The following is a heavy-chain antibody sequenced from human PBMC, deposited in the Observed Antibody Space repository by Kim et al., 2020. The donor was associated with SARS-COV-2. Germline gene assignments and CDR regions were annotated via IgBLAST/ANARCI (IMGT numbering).Heavy chain of an antibody. CDR3: ARAVPLRYFDWFEHSKFSLVEVRWFDP. V-gene: IGHV4-34*01. Sequence: SETLSLTCAVYGGSFSGYYWSWIRQPPGKGLEWIGEINHSGSTNYNPSLKSRVTISVDTSKNQFSLKLSSVTAADTAVYYCARAVPLRYFDWFEHSKFSLVEVRWFDPWGQGTLVTVSS. CDR2: INHSGST. CDR1: GGSFSGYY. J-gene: IGHJ5*02. D-gene: IGHD3-9*01.